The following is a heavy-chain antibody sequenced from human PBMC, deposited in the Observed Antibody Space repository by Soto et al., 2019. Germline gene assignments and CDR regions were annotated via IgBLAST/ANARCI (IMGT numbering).Heavy chain of an antibody. CDR1: GFTFSSYG. D-gene: IGHD5-12*01. CDR3: AKDQRERWLQPFDY. CDR2: ISYDGSNK. Sequence: QVQLVESGGGVVQPGRSLRLSCAASGFTFSSYGMHWVRQAPGKGLEWVAVISYDGSNKYYADSVKGQFTISRDSSKNTLFLQMNSLRAEDTAVYYCAKDQRERWLQPFDYWGQGTLVTVSS. V-gene: IGHV3-30*18. J-gene: IGHJ4*02.